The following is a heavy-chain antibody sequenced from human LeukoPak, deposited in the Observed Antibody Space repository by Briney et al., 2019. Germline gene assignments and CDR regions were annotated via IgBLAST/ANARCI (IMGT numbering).Heavy chain of an antibody. Sequence: GGSLRLSCVASGFTFSSYSMNWVRQAPGKGLEWVSYISSSSNTIYYADSVKGRFTISRDNAKNSLYLQMNSLRAEDTAVYYCARDSITIFGVVNYWGQGALVTVSS. CDR1: GFTFSSYS. V-gene: IGHV3-48*01. J-gene: IGHJ4*02. CDR3: ARDSITIFGVVNY. CDR2: ISSSSNTI. D-gene: IGHD3-3*01.